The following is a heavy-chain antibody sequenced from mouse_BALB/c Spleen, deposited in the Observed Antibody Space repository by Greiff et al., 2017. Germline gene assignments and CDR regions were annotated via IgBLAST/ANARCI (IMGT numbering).Heavy chain of an antibody. CDR2: IYPGSGST. CDR3: ARGDYGSHPAY. D-gene: IGHD1-1*01. CDR1: GYNFTSYW. V-gene: IGHV1-55*01. J-gene: IGHJ3*01. Sequence: QVQLQQPGAELVKPGTSVKLSCKASGYNFTSYWINWVKLRPGQGLEWIGDIYPGSGSTNYNEKFKSKATLTVDTSSSTAYMQLSSLASEDSALYYCARGDYGSHPAYWGQGTLVTVSA.